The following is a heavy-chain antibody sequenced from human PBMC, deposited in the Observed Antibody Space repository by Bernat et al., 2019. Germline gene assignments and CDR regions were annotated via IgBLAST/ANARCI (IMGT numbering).Heavy chain of an antibody. CDR2: IWWDASNT. J-gene: IGHJ4*02. D-gene: IGHD6-13*01. V-gene: IGHV3-33*01. Sequence: QVQLVESGGRVVQPGTSLRLSCEASGFIFSSYGMHWVREAPGKGLEWVGVIWWDASNTHYSDAVRGRFIISRDDSKNTLFLQMNSLRGDDTAIYYCAREWWSTVAAAGTGADYWGQGTLVSVSS. CDR1: GFIFSSYG. CDR3: AREWWSTVAAAGTGADY.